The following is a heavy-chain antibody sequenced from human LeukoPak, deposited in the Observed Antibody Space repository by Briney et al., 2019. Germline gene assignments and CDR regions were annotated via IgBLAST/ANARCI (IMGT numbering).Heavy chain of an antibody. Sequence: PGGSLRLSCAASGFTFSSYAMHWVRQATGKGLEWVSAIGTAGDTYYPGSVKGRFTISRDNSKNTLYLQMNSLRAEDTAVYYCARAFLKRGYSYGYEYWGQGTLVTVSS. CDR2: IGTAGDT. V-gene: IGHV3-13*01. D-gene: IGHD5-18*01. CDR3: ARAFLKRGYSYGYEY. CDR1: GFTFSSYA. J-gene: IGHJ4*02.